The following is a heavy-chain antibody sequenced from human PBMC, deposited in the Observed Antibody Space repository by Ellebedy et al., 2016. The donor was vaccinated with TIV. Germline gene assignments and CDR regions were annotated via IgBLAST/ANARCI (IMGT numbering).Heavy chain of an antibody. V-gene: IGHV4-34*01. D-gene: IGHD3-10*01. Sequence: SETLSLTXAVYGGSFSTYWWSWVRQPPGRGLEWIGEIYPGRSANYNPSLKSRVAMSIDESKNGFSLKLSSVTVADTAVYYCARDLGSGRYPGHWGQGTLVTVSS. CDR1: GGSFSTYW. CDR2: IYPGRSA. J-gene: IGHJ4*02. CDR3: ARDLGSGRYPGH.